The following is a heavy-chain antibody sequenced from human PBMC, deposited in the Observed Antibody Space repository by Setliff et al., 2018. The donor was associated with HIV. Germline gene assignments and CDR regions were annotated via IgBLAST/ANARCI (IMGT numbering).Heavy chain of an antibody. V-gene: IGHV3-64*02. CDR2: ISSNGGST. Sequence: GGSLRLSCAASGFTFSSYAMHWVRQAPGKGLEYVSAISSNGGSTYYADSVKGRFTISRDNSKNTLYLQMGSLRAEGMAVYYCARDHSNPVFYYYYYMDVWGKGTTVTVS. J-gene: IGHJ6*03. CDR1: GFTFSSYA. D-gene: IGHD4-4*01. CDR3: ARDHSNPVFYYYYYMDV.